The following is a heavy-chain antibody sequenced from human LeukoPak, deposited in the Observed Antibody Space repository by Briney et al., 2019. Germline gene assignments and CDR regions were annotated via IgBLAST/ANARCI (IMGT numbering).Heavy chain of an antibody. CDR1: GGTFSSYA. CDR2: IIPIFGTA. Sequence: SVKVSCKASGGTFSSYAISWVRQAPGQGLEWMGGIIPIFGTANYAQKFQGRVTITADESTSTAYMELSSLRSEDTAVYYCARVDSSGWYGDYWGQGTLVTVSS. J-gene: IGHJ4*02. CDR3: ARVDSSGWYGDY. D-gene: IGHD6-19*01. V-gene: IGHV1-69*13.